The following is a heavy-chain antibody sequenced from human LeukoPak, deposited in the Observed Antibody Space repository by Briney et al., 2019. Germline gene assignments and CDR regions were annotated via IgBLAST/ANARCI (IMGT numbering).Heavy chain of an antibody. CDR1: GGSISSSSYY. J-gene: IGHJ5*02. CDR2: IYYSGST. V-gene: IGHV4-39*01. Sequence: SETLSLTCTVSGGSISSSSYYWGWIRQPPGKGLEWIGSIYYSGSTYYNPSLKSRVTISVDTSKNQFSLKLSSVTAAETAVYYCARHGTVTTSADWFDPWGQGTLVTVSS. CDR3: ARHGTVTTSADWFDP. D-gene: IGHD4-17*01.